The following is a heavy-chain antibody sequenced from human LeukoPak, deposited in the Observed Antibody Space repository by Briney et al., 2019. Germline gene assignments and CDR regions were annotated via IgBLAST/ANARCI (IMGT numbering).Heavy chain of an antibody. D-gene: IGHD2-2*01. V-gene: IGHV3-23*01. CDR3: AKDGRGGDCTSASCTNWFGP. Sequence: PGGSLRLSCAASGFTFSTYALTWVRQAPGKGLEWVSTIGGSGGVTYYADSVKGRFTISRDNSKNTLYLQINILRAEDTAVYYCAKDGRGGDCTSASCTNWFGPWGQGTLVTVSS. J-gene: IGHJ5*02. CDR2: IGGSGGVT. CDR1: GFTFSTYA.